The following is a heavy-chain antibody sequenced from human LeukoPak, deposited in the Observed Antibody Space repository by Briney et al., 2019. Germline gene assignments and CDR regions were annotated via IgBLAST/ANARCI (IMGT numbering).Heavy chain of an antibody. Sequence: GGSLRLSCAASGFTFSSYWMHWVRQAPGKGLVWVSRINSDGSSTSYADSVKGRFTIARDNAKNTLYLQMNSLRAEDTAVYYCARDTAMVYWYFDLWGRGTLVTVSS. J-gene: IGHJ2*01. CDR3: ARDTAMVYWYFDL. D-gene: IGHD5-18*01. CDR1: GFTFSSYW. CDR2: INSDGSST. V-gene: IGHV3-74*01.